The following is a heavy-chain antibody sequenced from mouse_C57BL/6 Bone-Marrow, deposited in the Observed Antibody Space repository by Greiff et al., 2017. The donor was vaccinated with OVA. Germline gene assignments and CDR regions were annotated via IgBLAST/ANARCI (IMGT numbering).Heavy chain of an antibody. CDR1: GYTFTNYW. CDR3: ARGGHFDV. Sequence: VKLMESGAELVRPGTSVKMSCKASGYTFTNYWIGWAKQRPGHGLEWIGDIYPGGGYTNYNEKFKGKATLTADKSSSTAYMQFSSLTSEDSAIYYCARGGHFDVWGTGTTVTVSS. J-gene: IGHJ1*03. CDR2: IYPGGGYT. V-gene: IGHV1-63*01.